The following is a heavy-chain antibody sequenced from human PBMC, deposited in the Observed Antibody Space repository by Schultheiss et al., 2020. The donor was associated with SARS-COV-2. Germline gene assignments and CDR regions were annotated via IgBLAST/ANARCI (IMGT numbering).Heavy chain of an antibody. J-gene: IGHJ6*02. D-gene: IGHD3-22*01. CDR1: GFTFSSYE. CDR3: AREVRYYYDKGGMDV. Sequence: GGSLRLSCAASGFTFSSYEMNWVRQAPGKGLEWISYISTSGNTIYYADSVKGRFTISRDNAKNSLYLQMNSLRAEDTAVYYCAREVRYYYDKGGMDVWGQGTTVTVSS. V-gene: IGHV3-48*03. CDR2: ISTSGNTI.